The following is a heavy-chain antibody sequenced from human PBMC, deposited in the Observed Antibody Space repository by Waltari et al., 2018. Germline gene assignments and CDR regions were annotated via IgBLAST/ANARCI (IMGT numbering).Heavy chain of an antibody. CDR2: INPNMGGT. D-gene: IGHD2-15*01. CDR1: GYTFTGYY. Sequence: QVQLVQSGAEVKKPGASVKVSCKASGYTFTGYYMHWVRQAPGQGLEWMGWINPNMGGTNYGKKFQGWVTMTRDTSISTAYMELSRLRSDDTAVYYCARVYCSGGSCYYDYWGQGTLVTVSS. J-gene: IGHJ4*02. CDR3: ARVYCSGGSCYYDY. V-gene: IGHV1-2*04.